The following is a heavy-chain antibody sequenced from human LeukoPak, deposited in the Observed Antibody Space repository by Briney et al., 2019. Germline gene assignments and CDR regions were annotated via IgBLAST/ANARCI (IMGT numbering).Heavy chain of an antibody. J-gene: IGHJ4*02. D-gene: IGHD6-13*01. V-gene: IGHV3-23*01. CDR1: GFTFSASV. Sequence: GGSLRLSCAASGFTFSASVMNWVRQAPGKGLEWVSGINSNGGNTYYADSVEGRFAISRDNQKNTLHLQLNSLRAEDTAIYYCAKEGGYSSTWYWGQGTLVTVSS. CDR3: AKEGGYSSTWY. CDR2: INSNGGNT.